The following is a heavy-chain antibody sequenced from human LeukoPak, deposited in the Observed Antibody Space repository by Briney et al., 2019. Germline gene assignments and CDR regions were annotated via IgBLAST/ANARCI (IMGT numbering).Heavy chain of an antibody. CDR2: ISSSSSYI. CDR3: ARNSINTIFGVVISWFDP. D-gene: IGHD3-3*01. CDR1: GFTFSSYG. V-gene: IGHV3-21*01. Sequence: PGGSLRLSCAASGFTFSSYGMHWVRQAPGKGLEWVSSISSSSSYIYYADSVKGRFTISRDNAKNSLYLQMNSLRAEDTAVYYCARNSINTIFGVVISWFDPWGQGTLVTVSS. J-gene: IGHJ5*02.